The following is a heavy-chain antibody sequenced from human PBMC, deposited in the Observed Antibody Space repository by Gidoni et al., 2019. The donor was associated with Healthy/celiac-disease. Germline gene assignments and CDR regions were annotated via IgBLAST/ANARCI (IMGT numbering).Heavy chain of an antibody. CDR1: GFTFSSYD. CDR3: AKDNSIAARSSFDY. Sequence: EVQLLESGGGLVQPGGSLRLSCAASGFTFSSYDMGWVRQAPGKGLEWVSAISGSGGSTYDADSVKGRFTISRDNSKNTLYLQMNSLRAEDTAVYYCAKDNSIAARSSFDYWGQGTLVTVSS. D-gene: IGHD6-6*01. V-gene: IGHV3-23*01. CDR2: ISGSGGST. J-gene: IGHJ4*02.